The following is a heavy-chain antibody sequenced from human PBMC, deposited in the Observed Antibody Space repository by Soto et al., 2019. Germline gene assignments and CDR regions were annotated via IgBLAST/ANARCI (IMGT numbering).Heavy chain of an antibody. J-gene: IGHJ5*02. Sequence: GGSLRLSCAASGFTFSSYAMSWVRQAPGKGLEWVSAISGSGGSTYYADSVKGRFTISRDNSKNTLYLQMNSLRAEDTAVYYCAKVRGVVPDAPSVNWFDPWGQGTLVTFS. CDR1: GFTFSSYA. CDR2: ISGSGGST. CDR3: AKVRGVVPDAPSVNWFDP. V-gene: IGHV3-23*01. D-gene: IGHD2-2*01.